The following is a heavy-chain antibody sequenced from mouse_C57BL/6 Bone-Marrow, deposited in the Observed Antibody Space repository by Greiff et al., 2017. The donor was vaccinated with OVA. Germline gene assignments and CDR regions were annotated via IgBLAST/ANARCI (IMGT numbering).Heavy chain of an antibody. CDR1: GFTFSSYG. CDR3: AIHDYYGRLY. D-gene: IGHD1-1*01. J-gene: IGHJ2*01. CDR2: ISSGGSYT. Sequence: EVKLVESGGDLVKPGGSLKLSCAASGFTFSSYGMSWVRQTPDKRLEWVATISSGGSYTYYPDSVKGRFTISSDHAKNTLYLQMSSLNSEDTAMYYCAIHDYYGRLYWGQGTTLTVSS. V-gene: IGHV5-6*02.